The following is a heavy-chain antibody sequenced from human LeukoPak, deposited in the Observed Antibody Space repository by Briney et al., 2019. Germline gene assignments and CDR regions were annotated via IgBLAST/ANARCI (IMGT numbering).Heavy chain of an antibody. CDR2: IAHHGNNK. CDR1: GFTFSSSA. D-gene: IGHD2-8*02. CDR3: AKDGSWSCTD. J-gene: IGHJ4*02. V-gene: IGHV3-30*02. Sequence: GGSLRLSCGASGFTFSSSAMHWVRQGPVKGLEWVAYIAHHGNNKYYADSVKGRFTISRDNSKGSLYLQMNSLRADDTAVYYCAKDGSWSCTDWGQGTLVRVSS.